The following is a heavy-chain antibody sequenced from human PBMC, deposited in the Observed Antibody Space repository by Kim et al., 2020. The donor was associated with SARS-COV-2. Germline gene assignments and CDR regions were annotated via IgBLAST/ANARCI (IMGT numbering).Heavy chain of an antibody. V-gene: IGHV2-5*01. J-gene: IGHJ4*02. Sequence: RYSPSLKTRLTITKDTSKNQVVLTITNMDPVDTATYYCAHAYGDYAPFDYWGQGTLVTVSS. CDR3: AHAYGDYAPFDY. D-gene: IGHD4-17*01.